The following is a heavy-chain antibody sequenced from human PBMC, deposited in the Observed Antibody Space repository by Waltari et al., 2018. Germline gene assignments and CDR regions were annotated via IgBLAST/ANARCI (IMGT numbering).Heavy chain of an antibody. CDR1: AGTFSSYA. CDR2: IIPIFGTA. Sequence: QVQLVQSGAEVKKPGSSVKVSCKASAGTFSSYAISWVRQGPGKGLEWMGGIIPIFGTANYAQKFQGRVTITADKSTSTAYMELSSLRSEDTAVYYCARTGIAGKIGHYYYMDVWGKGTTVTVSS. V-gene: IGHV1-69*14. D-gene: IGHD1-26*01. CDR3: ARTGIAGKIGHYYYMDV. J-gene: IGHJ6*03.